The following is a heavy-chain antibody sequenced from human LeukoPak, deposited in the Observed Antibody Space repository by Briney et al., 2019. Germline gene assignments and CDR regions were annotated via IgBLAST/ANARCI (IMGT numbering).Heavy chain of an antibody. J-gene: IGHJ4*02. Sequence: GGSLRLSCAASGFTFDDYAMHWVRQAPVKGLEWVSGISWNSGSIGYADSVKGRFTISRDNAKNSLYLQMNSLRAEDTALYYCAKDKSHHYYGSGSYYVYWGQGTLVTVSS. CDR1: GFTFDDYA. D-gene: IGHD3-10*01. CDR3: AKDKSHHYYGSGSYYVY. V-gene: IGHV3-9*01. CDR2: ISWNSGSI.